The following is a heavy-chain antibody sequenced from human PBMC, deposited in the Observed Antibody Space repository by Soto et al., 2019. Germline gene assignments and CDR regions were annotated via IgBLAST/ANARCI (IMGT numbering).Heavy chain of an antibody. CDR1: GVSISDTSYY. V-gene: IGHV4-39*01. Sequence: QLQLQESGPGLVKPSETLSLTCNVSGVSISDTSYYWGWIRQPPGKGLEWIGTIYFNGNTFYNPSLKSILTISVDTSKNQISLRLTSVTAAATAVYYCARQGSYWGQGTLVAVSS. J-gene: IGHJ4*02. CDR3: ARQGSY. CDR2: IYFNGNT.